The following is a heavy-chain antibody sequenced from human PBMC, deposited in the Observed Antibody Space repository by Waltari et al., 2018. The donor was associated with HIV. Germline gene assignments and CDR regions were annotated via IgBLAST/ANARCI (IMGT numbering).Heavy chain of an antibody. CDR1: GGSFSGYY. V-gene: IGHV4-34*01. CDR2: INHSGNK. J-gene: IGHJ5*02. Sequence: QVQLQPWGAVLLKPSETLSLTCAVDGGSFSGYYWSWIRHPPGKGLDWIGEINHSGNKHYTPALQRRVTIKVDTSKNRVSLKLSAVNAADTAVYYCARFGGRTARYYGSSTSGWPAWGWDNWFDPWGQGTLVTVSS. CDR3: ARFGGRTARYYGSSTSGWPAWGWDNWFDP. D-gene: IGHD2-2*01.